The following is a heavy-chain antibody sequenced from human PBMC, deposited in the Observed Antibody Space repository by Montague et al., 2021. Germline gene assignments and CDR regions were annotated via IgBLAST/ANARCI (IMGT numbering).Heavy chain of an antibody. Sequence: SETLSLTCAVYGASFKAYYWSWTRQPPGKGLEWIGEMKSSGASNYNPSLTSRVTISVDIPKKQFSLNLRSMTAADTAMYYCTGWSGFESGDFWGQGTQVIVSS. CDR2: MKSSGAS. J-gene: IGHJ4*02. D-gene: IGHD3-3*01. CDR3: TGWSGFESGDF. CDR1: GASFKAYY. V-gene: IGHV4-34*01.